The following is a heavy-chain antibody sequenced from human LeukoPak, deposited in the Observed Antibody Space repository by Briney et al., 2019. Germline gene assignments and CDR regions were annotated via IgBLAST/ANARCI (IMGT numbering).Heavy chain of an antibody. D-gene: IGHD2-2*01. J-gene: IGHJ4*02. CDR2: INHSGST. CDR1: GGSFSGYY. CDR3: ARDVVAAVGSFDY. V-gene: IGHV4-34*01. Sequence: SETLSLTCAVYGGSFSGYYWSWIRQPPGKGLEWIGEINHSGSTNYNPSLKSRVTISGDTSKNQFSLRLSSVTAADTAVYYCARDVVAAVGSFDYWGQGTQVTVSS.